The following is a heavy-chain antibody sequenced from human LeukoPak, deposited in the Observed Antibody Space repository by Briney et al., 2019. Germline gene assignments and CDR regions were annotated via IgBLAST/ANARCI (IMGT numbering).Heavy chain of an antibody. CDR3: ARGRSGGDADY. Sequence: GGSLRLSCAASGFTFSTYAMHWVRQAPGKGLEYVSAISTNGGSTYYANSVKGRFTISRDNAKNSLYLQMNSLRAEDTAVYYCARGRSGGDADYWGQGTLVTVSS. CDR1: GFTFSTYA. D-gene: IGHD2-21*02. J-gene: IGHJ4*02. CDR2: ISTNGGST. V-gene: IGHV3-64*01.